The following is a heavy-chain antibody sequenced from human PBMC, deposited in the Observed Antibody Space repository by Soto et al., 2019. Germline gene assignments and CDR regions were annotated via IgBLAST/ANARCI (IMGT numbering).Heavy chain of an antibody. V-gene: IGHV4-31*03. Sequence: QVQLQESGPGLVKASQTLSLTCTVSGGSISSGGDYWNWIRQHPGKGLEYIGYIFYSGSTYYNPCLKSRLTFSADTSRNQLSLKLRSVTAADTAVYFCARGSPYSDGDTYYKQIDLWGQGILVTVSS. CDR1: GGSISSGGDY. CDR2: IFYSGST. D-gene: IGHD3-22*01. CDR3: ARGSPYSDGDTYYKQIDL. J-gene: IGHJ5*02.